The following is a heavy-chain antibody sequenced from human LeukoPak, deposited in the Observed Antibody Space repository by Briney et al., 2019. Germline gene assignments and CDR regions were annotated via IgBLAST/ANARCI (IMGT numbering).Heavy chain of an antibody. D-gene: IGHD2-15*01. J-gene: IGHJ4*02. CDR3: ARPAGYCSGGSCYPAY. Sequence: GESLKISCKGSGYSFSSNWIGWVRQMPGEGLEWMGIIYPADSHTRYSPSFQGQVTISADKSISTAYLQWSSLKASDTAIYYCARPAGYCSGGSCYPAYWGRGTLVTVSS. CDR1: GYSFSSNW. V-gene: IGHV5-51*01. CDR2: IYPADSHT.